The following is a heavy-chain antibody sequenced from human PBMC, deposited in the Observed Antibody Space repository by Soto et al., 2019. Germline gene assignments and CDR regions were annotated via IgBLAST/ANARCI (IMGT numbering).Heavy chain of an antibody. J-gene: IGHJ3*02. Sequence: QITLKESGPTLVKPTQTLTLTCTFSGFSLSTTGVGVGWIRQPPGKALEWLALIYWDDDKRYSPSLKTKLTITKDTSKNHVVLRMINMDPVDTATYYCEHMRTFYGNHAFDIWGQGTMVTVS. D-gene: IGHD4-4*01. V-gene: IGHV2-5*02. CDR3: EHMRTFYGNHAFDI. CDR2: IYWDDDK. CDR1: GFSLSTTGVG.